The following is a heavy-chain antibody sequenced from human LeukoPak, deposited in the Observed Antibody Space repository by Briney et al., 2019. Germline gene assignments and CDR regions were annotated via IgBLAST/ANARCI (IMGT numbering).Heavy chain of an antibody. CDR1: GGTFSSYA. Sequence: ASVKVSCKASGGTFSSYAISWVRQAPGQGHEWMGRIIPILGIANYAQKFQGRVTITADESTSTAYMELSSLRSEDTAVYYCASSRYCSSTSCYGYYMDVWGKGATVTVSS. CDR3: ASSRYCSSTSCYGYYMDV. D-gene: IGHD2-2*01. CDR2: IIPILGIA. J-gene: IGHJ6*03. V-gene: IGHV1-69*04.